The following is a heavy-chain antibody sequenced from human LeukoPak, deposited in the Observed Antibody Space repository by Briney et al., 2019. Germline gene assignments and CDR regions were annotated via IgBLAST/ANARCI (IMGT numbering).Heavy chain of an antibody. CDR2: ISAYNGDT. CDR1: GYTFTSHS. Sequence: ASVKVSCKASGYTFTSHSISWVRQAPGQGLEWMGWISAYNGDTKYAQKTQGRVTMTTDASTSTAYMELRSLRSDDTAVYYCARDLFVVAFDYWGQGTLVTVSS. J-gene: IGHJ4*02. V-gene: IGHV1-18*01. D-gene: IGHD2-15*01. CDR3: ARDLFVVAFDY.